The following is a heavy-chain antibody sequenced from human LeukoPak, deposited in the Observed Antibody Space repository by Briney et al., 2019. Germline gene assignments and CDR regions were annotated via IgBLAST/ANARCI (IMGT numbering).Heavy chain of an antibody. CDR3: AREWVEYSNTWSHFDY. V-gene: IGHV3-64*01. CDR1: GFTFSNYA. J-gene: IGHJ4*02. Sequence: GGSLRPSCAASGFTFSNYAMHWVRQAPGKGLEYVSAISSDGDTTYYANSVKGRFTISRDNSKNTLYLQMGSLRVEDMAVYYCAREWVEYSNTWSHFDYWGQGTLVTVSS. CDR2: ISSDGDTT. D-gene: IGHD6-13*01.